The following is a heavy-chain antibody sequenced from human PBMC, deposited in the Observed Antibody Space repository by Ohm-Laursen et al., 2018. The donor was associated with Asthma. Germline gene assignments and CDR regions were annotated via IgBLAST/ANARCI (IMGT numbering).Heavy chain of an antibody. J-gene: IGHJ4*02. CDR2: ISYDVNKK. V-gene: IGHV3-30*18. CDR3: AKDESSAWTHFDY. D-gene: IGHD6-19*01. CDR1: VFIFTNYG. Sequence: SLRLSCSASVFIFTNYGMHWVRQAPGKGLAWVAVISYDVNKKYYADSVKGRFTISRDNSKNTLYLQMNSLRPDDTAVYYCAKDESSAWTHFDYWGQGTLVTVSS.